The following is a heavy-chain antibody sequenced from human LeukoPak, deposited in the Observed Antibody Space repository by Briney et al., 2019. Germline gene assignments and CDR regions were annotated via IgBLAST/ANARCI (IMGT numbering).Heavy chain of an antibody. J-gene: IGHJ4*02. CDR1: GFTFSSYA. V-gene: IGHV3-30-3*01. Sequence: PGRSLRLSCAASGFTFSSYAMPWVRQAPGKGLEWVAVISYDGSNKYYADSVKGRFTISRDNSKNTLYLQMNSLRAEDTAVYYCARGYRTVVTKFDYWGQGTLVTVSS. D-gene: IGHD4-23*01. CDR3: ARGYRTVVTKFDY. CDR2: ISYDGSNK.